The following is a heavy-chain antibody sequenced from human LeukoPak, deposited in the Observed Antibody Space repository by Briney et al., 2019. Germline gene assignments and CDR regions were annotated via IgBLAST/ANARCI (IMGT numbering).Heavy chain of an antibody. CDR2: IWYDGSNK. V-gene: IGHV3-33*06. J-gene: IGHJ4*02. CDR1: GFTFSSYG. D-gene: IGHD5-12*01. Sequence: GGSLRLSCAASGFTFSSYGMRWVRQAPGKGLEWVAVIWYDGSNKYYADSVKGRFTISRDNSKNTLYLQMNSLRAEDTAVYYCAKGLRRGYSGYAIDYWGQGTLVTVSS. CDR3: AKGLRRGYSGYAIDY.